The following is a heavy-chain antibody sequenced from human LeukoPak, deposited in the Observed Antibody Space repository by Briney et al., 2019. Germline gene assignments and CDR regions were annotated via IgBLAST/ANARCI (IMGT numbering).Heavy chain of an antibody. CDR2: INPSGGST. Sequence: ASVKVSCKASGYTFTSYYMHWVRQAPGQGLEWMGIINPSGGSTSYAQKFQGRVTMTRDMSTSTVYMELSSLRSEDTAVYYCARSRLDSSGFRDFDLWGRGTLVTVSS. D-gene: IGHD3-22*01. CDR1: GYTFTSYY. J-gene: IGHJ2*01. V-gene: IGHV1-46*01. CDR3: ARSRLDSSGFRDFDL.